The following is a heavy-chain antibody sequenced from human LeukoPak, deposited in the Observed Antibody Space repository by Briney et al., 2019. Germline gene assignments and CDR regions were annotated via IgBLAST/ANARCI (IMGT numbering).Heavy chain of an antibody. CDR2: ISSSGGGT. D-gene: IGHD5-12*01. CDR1: GFTFSSYA. CDR3: AIIYSGYNRAMGY. V-gene: IGHV3-23*01. J-gene: IGHJ4*02. Sequence: HPGGSLRLSCAASGFTFSSYAMSWVRQAPGKGLEWVSTISSSGGGTYYADSVKGRFTISRDNSKNTLYLQMNSLRAEDTAVYYCAIIYSGYNRAMGYGGQGTLVTVSS.